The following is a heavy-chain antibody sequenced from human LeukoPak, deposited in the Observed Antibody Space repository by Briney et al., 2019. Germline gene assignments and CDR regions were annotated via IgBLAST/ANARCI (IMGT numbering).Heavy chain of an antibody. J-gene: IGHJ4*02. V-gene: IGHV3-23*01. CDR2: ISGSGAVT. Sequence: PGGSLRLSCNASGFIFSSFVMSWVRQAPGKGLEWVSSISGSGAVTYYADSVKGRSTISRDNSMNTLNLQMNSLSVDDTAVYYCAKDFIGYSTSLYWGQGTLVSVSS. CDR3: AKDFIGYSTSLY. CDR1: GFIFSSFV. D-gene: IGHD6-6*01.